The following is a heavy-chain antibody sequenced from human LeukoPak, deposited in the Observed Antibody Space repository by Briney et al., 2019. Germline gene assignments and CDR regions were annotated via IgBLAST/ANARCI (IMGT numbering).Heavy chain of an antibody. CDR2: INPNSGGT. D-gene: IGHD1-7*01. CDR3: ARGPVVGTTGTTTRYYYYMDV. J-gene: IGHJ6*03. V-gene: IGHV1-2*02. CDR1: GYTFTGYY. Sequence: GASVKVSCKASGYTFTGYYMHWVRQAPGQGLEWMGWINPNSGGTNYAQKFQGRVTMTRDTSISTAYMELSRLRSDDTAVYYCARGPVVGTTGTTTRYYYYMDVWGKGTTVTVSS.